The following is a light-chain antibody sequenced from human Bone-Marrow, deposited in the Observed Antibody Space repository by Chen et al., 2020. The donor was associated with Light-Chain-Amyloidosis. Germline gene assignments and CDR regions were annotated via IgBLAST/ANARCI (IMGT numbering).Light chain of an antibody. J-gene: IGKJ4*01. CDR3: QQYGTSPLT. Sequence: EILLTQSPGTLPLSPGEGANLSCRASQTMSSNYLTWYQQKFGQAPRLLIYGSSSRATGIPDRFTGSGSGTDFTLTINRLEPEDFAMYYCQQYGTSPLTFGGGTKVEIK. V-gene: IGKV3-20*01. CDR2: GSS. CDR1: QTMSSNY.